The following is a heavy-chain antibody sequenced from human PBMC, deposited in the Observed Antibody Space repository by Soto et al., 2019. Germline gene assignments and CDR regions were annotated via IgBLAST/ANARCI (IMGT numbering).Heavy chain of an antibody. J-gene: IGHJ4*02. Sequence: PGGSLRLSCAASGFTFSSYAMSWGRQAPGKGLEWVAVISYDGSNKYYADSVKGRFTISRDNSKNTLYLQMNSLRAEDTAVYYCARDLGAGLRRSQGLDYWGQGTLVTVSS. CDR1: GFTFSSYA. CDR3: ARDLGAGLRRSQGLDY. V-gene: IGHV3-30-3*01. CDR2: ISYDGSNK. D-gene: IGHD4-17*01.